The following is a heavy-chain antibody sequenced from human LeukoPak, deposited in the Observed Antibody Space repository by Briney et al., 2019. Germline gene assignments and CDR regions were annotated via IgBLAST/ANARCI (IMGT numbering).Heavy chain of an antibody. Sequence: SETLSLTCTVSGGPINNYYWSWIRQPAGKGLEWIERIYTRGSTNYNPSLKSRVTMSVDTSKNQFSLKLSSVTAADTAVYYCARGRYCSADICSGGDAFGIWGQGTMVSVSS. CDR3: ARGRYCSADICSGGDAFGI. J-gene: IGHJ3*02. CDR1: GGPINNYY. D-gene: IGHD2-15*01. CDR2: IYTRGST. V-gene: IGHV4-4*07.